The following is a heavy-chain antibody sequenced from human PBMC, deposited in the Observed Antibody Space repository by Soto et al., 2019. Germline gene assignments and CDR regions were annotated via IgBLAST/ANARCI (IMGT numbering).Heavy chain of an antibody. V-gene: IGHV4-34*01. CDR1: GGSFSGYY. CDR3: ARTNYYDSSGYGY. D-gene: IGHD3-22*01. J-gene: IGHJ4*02. Sequence: QVQLQQWGAGLLKPSETLSLTCAVYGGSFSGYYWSWIRQPPGKGLEWIGEINHSGSTNYDPSLKSRVTISVDTSKNQFSRKLSSVTAADTAVYYCARTNYYDSSGYGYWGQGTLVTVSS. CDR2: INHSGST.